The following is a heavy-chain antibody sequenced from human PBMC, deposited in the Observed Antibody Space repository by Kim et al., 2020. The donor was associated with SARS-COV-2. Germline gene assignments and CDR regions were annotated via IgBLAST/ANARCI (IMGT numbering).Heavy chain of an antibody. Sequence: PGSEKSRFTTSRENTKDTMYLEMNGLRARDTAVYYCARSGYSGYGMDVWGQGTTVTVSS. J-gene: IGHJ6*02. CDR3: ARSGYSGYGMDV. V-gene: IGHV3-13*01. D-gene: IGHD3-3*01.